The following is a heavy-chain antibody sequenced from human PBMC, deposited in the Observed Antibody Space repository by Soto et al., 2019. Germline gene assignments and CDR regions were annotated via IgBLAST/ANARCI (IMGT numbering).Heavy chain of an antibody. V-gene: IGHV1-69*12. CDR3: ARDLGGYYYDSSGYQTWVMDV. Sequence: QVQLVQSGAEVKKPGSSVKVSCKASGGTFSSYAISWVRQAPGQGLEWMGGIIPIFGTANYAQKFQGRVTIAADESTSTAYMELSSLRSEDTAVYYCARDLGGYYYDSSGYQTWVMDVWGQGTTVTVSS. CDR1: GGTFSSYA. J-gene: IGHJ6*02. CDR2: IIPIFGTA. D-gene: IGHD3-22*01.